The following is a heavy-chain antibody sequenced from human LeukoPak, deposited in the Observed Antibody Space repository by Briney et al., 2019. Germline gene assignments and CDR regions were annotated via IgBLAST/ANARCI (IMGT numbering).Heavy chain of an antibody. Sequence: GSLRLSCAASGFTFSSYWMSWVRQAPGKGLEWIGYIYYSGSTYYNPSLKSRVTISVDTSENQFSLKLTSVTAADTAVYYCARSPEYYFDYWGQGTLVTVSS. V-gene: IGHV4-59*06. CDR1: GFTFSSYW. D-gene: IGHD1-14*01. CDR2: IYYSGST. J-gene: IGHJ4*02. CDR3: ARSPEYYFDY.